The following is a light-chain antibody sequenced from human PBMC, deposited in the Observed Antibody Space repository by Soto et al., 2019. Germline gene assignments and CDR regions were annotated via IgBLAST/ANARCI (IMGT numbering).Light chain of an antibody. V-gene: IGKV3-20*01. CDR2: GAS. Sequence: EIVLTQSPRTLSLSPGETATLSCRASQSVNSDHLAWYQQKPGQAPRLLIYGASSRATGIPDRISGSGSGTDFTLTINTLEPEDFAVYYCQQYDISSYTFGQGTKLEIK. CDR3: QQYDISSYT. J-gene: IGKJ2*01. CDR1: QSVNSDH.